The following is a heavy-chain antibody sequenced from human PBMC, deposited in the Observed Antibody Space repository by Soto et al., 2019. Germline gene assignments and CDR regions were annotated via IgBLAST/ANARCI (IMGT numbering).Heavy chain of an antibody. D-gene: IGHD1-26*01. V-gene: IGHV2-26*01. CDR1: GFSLSNARMG. CDR3: ARIRSGSSPGGYYYGMDV. CDR2: IFSNDEK. J-gene: IGHJ6*02. Sequence: SGPTLVNPTETLTLTCTVSGFSLSNARMGVSWIRQPPGKALEWLAHIFSNDEKSYSTSLKSRLTISKDTSKSQVVLTMTNMDPVDTATYYCARIRSGSSPGGYYYGMDVWGQGTTVTVSS.